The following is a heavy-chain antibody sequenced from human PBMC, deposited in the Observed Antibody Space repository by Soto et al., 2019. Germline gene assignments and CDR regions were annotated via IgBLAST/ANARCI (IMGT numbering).Heavy chain of an antibody. CDR2: IYYSGST. Sequence: KPSETLSLTCTVSGGSVSSGSYYWSWIRQPPGKGLEWIGYIYYSGSTNYNPSLKSRVTISVDTSKNQFSLKLSSVTAADTAVYYCARSNYYGSGSYFDYWGQGTLVTVSS. V-gene: IGHV4-61*01. CDR3: ARSNYYGSGSYFDY. J-gene: IGHJ4*02. CDR1: GGSVSSGSYY. D-gene: IGHD3-10*01.